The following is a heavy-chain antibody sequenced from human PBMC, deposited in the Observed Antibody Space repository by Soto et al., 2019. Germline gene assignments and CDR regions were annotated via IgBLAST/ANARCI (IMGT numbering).Heavy chain of an antibody. CDR3: ARDLRPGTYRPPAY. D-gene: IGHD3-10*02. CDR2: IWNDGSDK. J-gene: IGHJ4*02. Sequence: QVQLVESGGGVVQPGRSLRLSCAASGFTFSTYGMHWVRQAPGKGLEWVAVIWNDGSDKHYADSVKGRFIISRDNSKYSLYLEMNSLRAEDTAVYYCARDLRPGTYRPPAYWGQGTLVTVSS. V-gene: IGHV3-33*01. CDR1: GFTFSTYG.